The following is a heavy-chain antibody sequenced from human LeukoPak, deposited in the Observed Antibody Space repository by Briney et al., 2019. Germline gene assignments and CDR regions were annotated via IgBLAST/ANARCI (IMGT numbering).Heavy chain of an antibody. CDR2: IYPGDSDT. D-gene: IGHD3-22*01. Sequence: GESLKISCKGSGYSFTSYWIGWVRQVPGKGLEWMGIIYPGDSDTRYSPSFQGQVTISADKSISTAYLQWSSLKASDTAMYYCARLWGVDSSGYYQYYFDYWGQGTLVTVSS. CDR3: ARLWGVDSSGYYQYYFDY. V-gene: IGHV5-51*01. CDR1: GYSFTSYW. J-gene: IGHJ4*02.